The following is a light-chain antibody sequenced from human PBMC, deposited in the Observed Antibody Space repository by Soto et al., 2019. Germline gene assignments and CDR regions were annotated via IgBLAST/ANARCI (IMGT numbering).Light chain of an antibody. CDR3: QQFNSYPPT. CDR2: DAS. CDR1: QGISSA. Sequence: LTQSPATLSLSPGERATITCRASQGISSALAWYQQKPGKAPKLLIYDASSLESGVPSRFSGSGSGTDFTLTISSLQPEDFATYYCQQFNSYPPTFGQGTRLEIK. J-gene: IGKJ5*01. V-gene: IGKV1-13*02.